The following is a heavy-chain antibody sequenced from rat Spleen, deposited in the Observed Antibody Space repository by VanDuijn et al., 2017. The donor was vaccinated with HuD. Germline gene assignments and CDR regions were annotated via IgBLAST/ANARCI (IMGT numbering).Heavy chain of an antibody. J-gene: IGHJ2*01. D-gene: IGHD1-12*02. CDR2: ISYDGSAT. Sequence: EVQLVESEGGLVQPGRSLQLSCAASGFPFNDYYMAWVRQAPAKGLEWVASISYDGSATYYRDSVKGRFTISRDNAKSTLYLQMDSLRSEDTATYFCARHHYDGSYHHRYFDDWGQGVMVTVSS. CDR3: ARHHYDGSYHHRYFDD. V-gene: IGHV5-29*01. CDR1: GFPFNDYY.